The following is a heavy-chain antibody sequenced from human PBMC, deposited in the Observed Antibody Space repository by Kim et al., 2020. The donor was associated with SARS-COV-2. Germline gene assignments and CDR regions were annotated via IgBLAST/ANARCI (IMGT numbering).Heavy chain of an antibody. CDR2: ISRSGASI. D-gene: IGHD1-26*01. Sequence: GGSLRLSCVASGFTFANFAMTWVRQAPGKGLEWVSTISRSGASIYYSESVEGRFTISRDNSKSTVFLQMSDLRAGDTAVYYCDKHAGEGGGREFDSWGQG. J-gene: IGHJ4*02. CDR1: GFTFANFA. V-gene: IGHV3-23*01. CDR3: DKHAGEGGGREFDS.